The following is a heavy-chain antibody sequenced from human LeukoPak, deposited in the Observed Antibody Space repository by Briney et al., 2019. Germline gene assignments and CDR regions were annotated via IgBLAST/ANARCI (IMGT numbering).Heavy chain of an antibody. CDR3: ARDIRTFSSGTYYFDY. V-gene: IGHV3-11*04. D-gene: IGHD3-22*01. J-gene: IGHJ4*02. Sequence: PGGSLRLSCAASGFTFSDYYMSWIRQAPGKGLEWVSYISSSGSTIYYADSVKGRFTISRDNAKNSLYLQMNSLRAEDTAVYYCARDIRTFSSGTYYFDYWGQGTLVTVSS. CDR2: ISSSGSTI. CDR1: GFTFSDYY.